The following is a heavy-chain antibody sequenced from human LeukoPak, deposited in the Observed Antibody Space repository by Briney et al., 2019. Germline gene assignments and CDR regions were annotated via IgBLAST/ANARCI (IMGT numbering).Heavy chain of an antibody. Sequence: GGSLRLSRAASGFTFSHYGMHWVRQAPGKGLEWVAVIWSDGSNKYYADSVKGRFTISRDNFQDTVSLQMNSLRVEDTAIYYCARDAQRGFDYSNSLEHWGQGILVTVSS. D-gene: IGHD4-11*01. V-gene: IGHV3-33*01. CDR2: IWSDGSNK. CDR1: GFTFSHYG. CDR3: ARDAQRGFDYSNSLEH. J-gene: IGHJ4*02.